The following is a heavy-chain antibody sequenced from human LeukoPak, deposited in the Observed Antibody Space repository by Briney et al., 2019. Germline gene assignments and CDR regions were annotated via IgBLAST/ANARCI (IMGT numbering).Heavy chain of an antibody. CDR3: ARVPYDSSGYYYY. CDR2: INHSGST. V-gene: IGHV4-34*01. CDR1: GGSFSGYY. J-gene: IGHJ4*02. D-gene: IGHD3-22*01. Sequence: SETLSLTCAVYGGSFSGYYWGWIRQPPGKGLEWIGEINHSGSTNYNPSLKSRVTISVDTSKNQFSLKLSSVTAADTAVYYCARVPYDSSGYYYYWGQGTLVTVSS.